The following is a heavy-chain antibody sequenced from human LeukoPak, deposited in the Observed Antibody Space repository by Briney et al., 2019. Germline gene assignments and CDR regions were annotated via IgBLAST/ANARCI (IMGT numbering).Heavy chain of an antibody. CDR1: AYTFTGYY. J-gene: IGHJ4*02. D-gene: IGHD7-27*01. CDR3: AAHLQNWGPFDY. Sequence: ASVKGSGKASAYTFTGYYMHWVRQAPGQGLEWMGTINPRGTSTNYARKFQGRVTITRDTSTSTVYIELSGLRSEDTAVYYCAAHLQNWGPFDYWGQGTLVTVSS. V-gene: IGHV1-46*03. CDR2: INPRGTST.